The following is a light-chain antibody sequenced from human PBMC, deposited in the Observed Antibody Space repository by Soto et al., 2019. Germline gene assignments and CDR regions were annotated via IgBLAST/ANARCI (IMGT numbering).Light chain of an antibody. CDR1: NIGSKS. V-gene: IGLV3-21*04. J-gene: IGLJ1*01. CDR2: YDS. CDR3: QVWDSSSDHYV. Sequence: SSELTQPPSVSVAPGKTARITCEGNNIGSKSVHWYQQKPGQAPVLVIYYDSDRPSGIPERFSGSNSGNTATLTISRVEAGDEADYYCQVWDSSSDHYVFGTGTKVTVL.